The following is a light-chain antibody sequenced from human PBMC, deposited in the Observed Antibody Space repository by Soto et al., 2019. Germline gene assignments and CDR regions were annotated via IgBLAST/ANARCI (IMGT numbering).Light chain of an antibody. Sequence: EIVLTQSPGTLSLSPGERATLSCRASQSVSSSYLAWYQQQPGQAPRLLIYGASSRATGIPDRFSGGWSGTDCTLTISSLETEDFAVYDGYQYGSSHPWLTFGGGTKVEIK. J-gene: IGKJ4*01. CDR1: QSVSSSY. CDR3: YQYGSSHPWLT. V-gene: IGKV3-20*01. CDR2: GAS.